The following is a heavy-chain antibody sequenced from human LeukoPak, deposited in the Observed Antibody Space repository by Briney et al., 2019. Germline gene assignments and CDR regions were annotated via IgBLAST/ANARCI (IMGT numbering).Heavy chain of an antibody. J-gene: IGHJ4*02. CDR3: ASGYSGYDLIHNGFDY. D-gene: IGHD5-12*01. CDR1: GGSIGSGGYY. V-gene: IGHV4-31*03. Sequence: NPSETLSLTCTVSGGSIGSGGYYWSWIRQHPGKSLEWIGYIYYSGSTYYNPSLKSRVIISLDTSKNQFSLKLSSVTAADTAVYYCASGYSGYDLIHNGFDYWGQGTLVTVSS. CDR2: IYYSGST.